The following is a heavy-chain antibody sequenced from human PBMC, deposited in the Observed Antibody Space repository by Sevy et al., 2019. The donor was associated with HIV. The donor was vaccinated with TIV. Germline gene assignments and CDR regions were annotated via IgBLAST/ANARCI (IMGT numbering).Heavy chain of an antibody. V-gene: IGHV3-33*08. J-gene: IGHJ5*02. Sequence: GGSLRLSCVASGFIFTSYGIHWVRQAPGKGLEWVAVISFDGDKKYYADSVKGRFTISRDNTKNTLYLQMNSLRAEDTAVYYCARRPTDQSGSYWFDPWGQGTLVTVSS. D-gene: IGHD1-26*01. CDR3: ARRPTDQSGSYWFDP. CDR1: GFIFTSYG. CDR2: ISFDGDKK.